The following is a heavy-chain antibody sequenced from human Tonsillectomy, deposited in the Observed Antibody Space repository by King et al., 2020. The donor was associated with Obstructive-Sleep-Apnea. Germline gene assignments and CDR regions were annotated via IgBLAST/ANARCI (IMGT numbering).Heavy chain of an antibody. CDR1: GYSISSGYY. CDR3: ARDGPDYGDYIWFDP. Sequence: QLQESGPGLVKPSETLSLTCTVSGYSISSGYYWGWIRQPPGKGLEWIGSIYHSGSTYYNPSLKSRLTISVDTSKNQFSLKLSSVTAADTAVYYCARDGPDYGDYIWFDPWGQGTLVTVSS. V-gene: IGHV4-38-2*02. CDR2: IYHSGST. D-gene: IGHD4-17*01. J-gene: IGHJ5*02.